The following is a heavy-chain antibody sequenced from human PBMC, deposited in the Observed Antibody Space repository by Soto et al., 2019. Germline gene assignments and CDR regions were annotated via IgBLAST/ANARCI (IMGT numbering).Heavy chain of an antibody. CDR3: ARDKGIAVARPYY. CDR1: GGTFSSYA. CDR2: IIPIFGTA. V-gene: IGHV1-69*13. Sequence: SVKVSCKASGGTFSSYAISWVRQAPGQGLEWMGGIIPIFGTANYAQKFQGRVTITADESTSTAYMELSSLRSEDTAVYYCARDKGIAVARPYYWGQGTLVTVSS. J-gene: IGHJ4*02. D-gene: IGHD6-19*01.